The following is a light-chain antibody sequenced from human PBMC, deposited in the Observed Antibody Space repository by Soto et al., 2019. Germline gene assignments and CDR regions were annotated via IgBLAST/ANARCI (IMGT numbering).Light chain of an antibody. CDR3: SSYTSSSTYVV. J-gene: IGLJ2*01. CDR2: EVI. CDR1: SSDVGGYNY. Sequence: QSALTQPASVSGSPGQSITIPCTGTSSDVGGYNYVSWYQQHPGKAPRLVIYEVIYRPSGVSNRFSASKSGNTASLTISGLQADDEADYYCSSYTSSSTYVVFGGWTKLTVL. V-gene: IGLV2-14*01.